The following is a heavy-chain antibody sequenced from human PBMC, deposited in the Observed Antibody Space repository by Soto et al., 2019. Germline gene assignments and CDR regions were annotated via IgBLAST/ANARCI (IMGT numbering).Heavy chain of an antibody. Sequence: GGSLRLSCAASGFTFSDHYIDWVRQAPGKGLEWVGHSRNKLNSYTTEYAASVKGRFTISRDDSQSSVHMQMNSLKTEDTAVYYCTRRHGDYWGQGTLVTVSS. CDR1: GFTFSDHY. CDR3: TRRHGDY. CDR2: SRNKLNSYTT. V-gene: IGHV3-72*01. J-gene: IGHJ4*02.